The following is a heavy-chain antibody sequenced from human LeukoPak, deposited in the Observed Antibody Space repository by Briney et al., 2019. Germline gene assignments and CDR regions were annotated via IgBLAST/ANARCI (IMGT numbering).Heavy chain of an antibody. V-gene: IGHV4-34*01. CDR1: GVSFSGYY. D-gene: IGHD2-2*01. CDR2: INHSGST. Sequence: SETLSLTCAVYGVSFSGYYWSWIRQPPGKGLEWIGEINHSGSTNYNPSLKSRVTISVDTSKNQFSLKLSSVTAADTAVYYCARSVVVPAAHKKYYDYWGQGTLITVSS. J-gene: IGHJ4*02. CDR3: ARSVVVPAAHKKYYDY.